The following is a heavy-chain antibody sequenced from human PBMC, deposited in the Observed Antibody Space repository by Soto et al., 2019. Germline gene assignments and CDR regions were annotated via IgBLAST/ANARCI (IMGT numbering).Heavy chain of an antibody. CDR2: ISGSGGST. V-gene: IGHV3-23*01. CDR1: GFTFSSYA. CDR3: GRVSSNYYLDF. J-gene: IGHJ4*02. Sequence: EVQLLESGGGLVQPGGSLRLSCAASGFTFSSYAMSWVRQAPGKGLEWVSAISGSGGSTYYADSVKGRFTISRDNSKNTLYLQMNSLKTEDTAMFYCGRVSSNYYLDFWGQGTLVTVSS. D-gene: IGHD2-8*01.